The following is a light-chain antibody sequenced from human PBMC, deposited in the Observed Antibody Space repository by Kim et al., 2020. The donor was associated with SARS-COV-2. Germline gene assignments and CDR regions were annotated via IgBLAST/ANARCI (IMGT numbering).Light chain of an antibody. Sequence: SPGERAPLSCSARQSVSSSYLAWYQQKPGQAPRLLIYGASSRATGIPDRFSGSGSGTDFTLTISRLEPEDFAVYYCQQYGSSPLTFGGGTKVDIK. J-gene: IGKJ4*01. V-gene: IGKV3-20*01. CDR1: QSVSSSY. CDR2: GAS. CDR3: QQYGSSPLT.